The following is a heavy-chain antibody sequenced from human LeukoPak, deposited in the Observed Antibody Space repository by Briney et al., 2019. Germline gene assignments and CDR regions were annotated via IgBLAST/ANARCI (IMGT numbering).Heavy chain of an antibody. D-gene: IGHD4-17*01. Sequence: NRSETLSLICTVSGGSISSGGYYWSWIRQHPGKGLEWIGYIYYSGSTYYNPSLKSRVTISVDTSKNQFSLKLSSVTAADTAVYYCARPRDYGDYWGALDIWGQGTMVTVSS. CDR3: ARPRDYGDYWGALDI. J-gene: IGHJ3*02. V-gene: IGHV4-31*03. CDR2: IYYSGST. CDR1: GGSISSGGYY.